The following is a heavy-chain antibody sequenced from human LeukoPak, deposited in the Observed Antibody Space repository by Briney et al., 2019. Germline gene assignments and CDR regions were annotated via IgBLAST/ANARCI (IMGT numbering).Heavy chain of an antibody. D-gene: IGHD6-6*01. V-gene: IGHV3-66*01. CDR3: ARASSSEGYFFDS. CDR2: IYLGGST. CDR1: GFNVSTNY. J-gene: IGHJ4*02. Sequence: GGSLRLSCAASGFNVSTNYVSWVRQAPGKGLEWVSLIYLGGSTYHADSVKGRFTISRDNSKNTLYLQMNSLRVEYTAVYYCARASSSEGYFFDSWGEGTLVTVSS.